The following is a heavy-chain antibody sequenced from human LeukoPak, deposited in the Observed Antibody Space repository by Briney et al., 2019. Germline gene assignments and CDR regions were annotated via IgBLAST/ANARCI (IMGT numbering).Heavy chain of an antibody. J-gene: IGHJ4*02. CDR2: INHSGST. Sequence: SQTLSLTCTVSGGSISSGDYYWSWIRQPPGKGLEWIGEINHSGSTNYNPSLKSRVTISVDTSKNQFSLKLSSVTAADTAVYYCARRATMIVVARKAFDYWGQGTLVTVSS. V-gene: IGHV4-30-4*08. CDR3: ARRATMIVVARKAFDY. CDR1: GGSISSGDYY. D-gene: IGHD3-22*01.